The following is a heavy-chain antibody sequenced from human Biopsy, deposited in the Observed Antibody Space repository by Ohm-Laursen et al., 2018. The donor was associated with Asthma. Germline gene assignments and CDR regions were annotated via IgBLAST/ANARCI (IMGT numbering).Heavy chain of an antibody. CDR3: ARRITIFGVVQKDHGMDA. V-gene: IGHV4-39*01. Sequence: GTLSLTCTVSGGSMTPTSHYWNWIRQAPGKGLEWIGYISYGGKTSYNPSLKNRVTISRDTSKNQFSLRLTSVTAADTAVYFCARRITIFGVVQKDHGMDAWGQGTTVSVSS. D-gene: IGHD3-3*01. CDR2: ISYGGKT. J-gene: IGHJ6*02. CDR1: GGSMTPTSHY.